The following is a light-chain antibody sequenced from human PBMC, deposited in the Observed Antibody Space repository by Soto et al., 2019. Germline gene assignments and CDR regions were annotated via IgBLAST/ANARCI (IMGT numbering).Light chain of an antibody. Sequence: DIQMTQSPSTLPASVGDRVTITCRASQNINNLLACYQQKPGEAPKLLYDDATRLKRGVPSLCSGSGSGKEFTLTSSRQQPDDVATYYCQQYNSYSTFGQGTKVDIK. CDR3: QQYNSYST. V-gene: IGKV1-5*01. J-gene: IGKJ1*01. CDR1: QNINNL. CDR2: DAT.